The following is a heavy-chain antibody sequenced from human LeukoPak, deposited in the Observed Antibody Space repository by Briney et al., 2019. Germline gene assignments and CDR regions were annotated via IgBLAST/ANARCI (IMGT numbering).Heavy chain of an antibody. CDR3: ARRRYNWNAIDY. CDR2: ISVSGSNT. Sequence: GGSLRLSCAASGFTFSTYVMVWVRRAPEKGLEWVSSISVSGSNTFYTDSVKGRFTISRDNSKNTLDLQMDSLRAEDTAVYYCARRRYNWNAIDYWGQGTLVTVSS. V-gene: IGHV3-23*01. CDR1: GFTFSTYV. D-gene: IGHD1-20*01. J-gene: IGHJ4*02.